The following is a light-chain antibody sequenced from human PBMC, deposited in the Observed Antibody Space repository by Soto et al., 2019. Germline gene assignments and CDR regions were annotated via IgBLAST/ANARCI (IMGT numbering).Light chain of an antibody. CDR1: QSVSSGY. Sequence: EIGLTQSPGTLSLSPGERATLSCRASQSVSSGYLAWHQQKPAQAPRLLIYAASSRATGIPDRFSGSGSGTDFTLTISRLESEDFAVYYCQQYGSSPLTFGGGTKVEIK. CDR2: AAS. J-gene: IGKJ4*01. CDR3: QQYGSSPLT. V-gene: IGKV3-20*01.